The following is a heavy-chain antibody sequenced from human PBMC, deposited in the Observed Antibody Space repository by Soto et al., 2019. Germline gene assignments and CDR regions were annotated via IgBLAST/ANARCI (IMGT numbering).Heavy chain of an antibody. CDR1: GGSISSGGYY. CDR2: IYYSGST. J-gene: IGHJ6*02. Sequence: SETLSLTCTVSGGSISSGGYYWSWIRQHPGKGLEWIGYIYYSGSTYYNPSLKSRVTISVDTSKNQFSLKLSSVTAADTAVYYCARDIRIVVVPAAPVYYYYYGMDVWGQGAMVTVSS. D-gene: IGHD2-2*01. V-gene: IGHV4-31*03. CDR3: ARDIRIVVVPAAPVYYYYYGMDV.